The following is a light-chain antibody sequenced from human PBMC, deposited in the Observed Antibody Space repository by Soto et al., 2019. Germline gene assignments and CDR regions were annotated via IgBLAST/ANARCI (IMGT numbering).Light chain of an antibody. CDR3: QQYNSYSVST. CDR2: DAS. J-gene: IGKJ4*01. Sequence: DIQMTQSPSTLSASVGDRVTITCRASQSISSWLAWYQQKPGKAPKLLIYDASSLESGVPSRFSGSGSGTEFTLTISSLQPDDFATYYCQQYNSYSVSTFGGGTKVDIK. V-gene: IGKV1-5*01. CDR1: QSISSW.